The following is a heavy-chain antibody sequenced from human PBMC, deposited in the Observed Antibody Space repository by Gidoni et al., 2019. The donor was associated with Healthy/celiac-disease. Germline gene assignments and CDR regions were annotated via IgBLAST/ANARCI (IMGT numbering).Heavy chain of an antibody. J-gene: IGHJ5*02. D-gene: IGHD3-10*01. CDR1: GGSISSSSYY. CDR2: IYYSGST. Sequence: QLQLQESGPGLVKPSETLSLTCTVSGGSISSSSYYWGWIRQPPGKGLEWIGSIYYSGSTYYNPSLKSRVTISVDTSKNQFSLKLSSVTAADTAVYYCASSTMVRGVITTNWFDPWGQGTLVTVSS. V-gene: IGHV4-39*01. CDR3: ASSTMVRGVITTNWFDP.